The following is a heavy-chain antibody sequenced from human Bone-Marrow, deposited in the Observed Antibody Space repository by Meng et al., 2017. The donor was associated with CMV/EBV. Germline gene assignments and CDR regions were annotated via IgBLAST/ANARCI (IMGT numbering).Heavy chain of an antibody. CDR2: IIPVFGTS. CDR1: GGTFNGQT. Sequence: SVKVSCKASGGTFNGQTVNWVRRAPGQGLEWMGGIIPVFGTSNYAQKFQGRLSITTDESTSTVYMELSRLRPEDTALYFCARNLYDSTGYGTVRHYYYYAMDVWGQGTTVTVSS. V-gene: IGHV1-69*05. J-gene: IGHJ6*02. CDR3: ARNLYDSTGYGTVRHYYYYAMDV. D-gene: IGHD3-22*01.